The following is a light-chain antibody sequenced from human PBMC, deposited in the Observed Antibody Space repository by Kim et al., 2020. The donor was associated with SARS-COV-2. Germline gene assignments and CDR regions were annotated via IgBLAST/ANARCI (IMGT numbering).Light chain of an antibody. CDR3: QQYGSSYS. CDR1: QSVSGGD. V-gene: IGKV3-20*01. CDR2: FTS. Sequence: SLSPGERATRACRPSQSVSGGDLAWYQQKPGQSPRLLVYFTSTRATGIPDRCSGSGSGTDFTLTISSLEPEDSAVYYCQQYGSSYSFGQGTKLEIK. J-gene: IGKJ2*03.